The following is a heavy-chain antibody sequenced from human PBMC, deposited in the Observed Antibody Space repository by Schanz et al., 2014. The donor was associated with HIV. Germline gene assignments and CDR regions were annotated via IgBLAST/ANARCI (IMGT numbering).Heavy chain of an antibody. CDR2: IWYDGSNK. Sequence: QVHLVESGGGLVQPGGSLRLSCAASGFTFSSYGMHWVRQAPGKGLEWVAVIWYDGSNKYYADSVKGRFTISRDNSKNTLYLQMNSLRAEDTAVYYCARDWRPNYDFWSGSIGVIGMDVWGQGTTVTVSS. J-gene: IGHJ6*02. D-gene: IGHD3-3*01. V-gene: IGHV3-33*01. CDR3: ARDWRPNYDFWSGSIGVIGMDV. CDR1: GFTFSSYG.